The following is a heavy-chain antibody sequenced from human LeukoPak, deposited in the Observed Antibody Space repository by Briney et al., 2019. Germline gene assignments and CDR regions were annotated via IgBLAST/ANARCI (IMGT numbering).Heavy chain of an antibody. D-gene: IGHD3-22*01. CDR1: GFSLSDSV. V-gene: IGHV3-30-3*01. CDR3: VREAGSSGYAGWFDP. CDR2: ISHDGANR. J-gene: IGHJ5*02. Sequence: GTSLRLSCAVSGFSLSDSVMHWVRQAPGKGLEWVALISHDGANRQYADSVKDRFTISRDTSENTLELQMNSPRAEDTAVYHCVREAGSSGYAGWFDPWGQGTLVFVSS.